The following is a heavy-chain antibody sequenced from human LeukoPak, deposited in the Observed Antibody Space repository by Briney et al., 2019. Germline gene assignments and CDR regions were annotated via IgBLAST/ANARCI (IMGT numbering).Heavy chain of an antibody. CDR3: TRPGTMTNSGY. V-gene: IGHV3-73*01. CDR1: GFTFSGSA. D-gene: IGHD3-22*01. CDR2: IRSKANSYAT. Sequence: GRTPRLSCAASGFTFSGSAMHWVRHASGKGLEWVGRIRSKANSYATAYASSVKGRFTISRDDSKNTAYLQMNSLKTEDTAVYYCTRPGTMTNSGYWGQGTLVTVSS. J-gene: IGHJ4*02.